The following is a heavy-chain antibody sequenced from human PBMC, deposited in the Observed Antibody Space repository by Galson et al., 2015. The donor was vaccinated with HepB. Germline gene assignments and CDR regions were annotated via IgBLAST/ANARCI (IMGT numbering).Heavy chain of an antibody. V-gene: IGHV3-30-3*01. CDR1: GFTFSSYA. Sequence: SLRLSCAASGFTFSSYAMHWVRQAPGKGLEWVAVISYDGSNKYYADSVKGRFTISRDNSKNTLYLQMNSLRAEDTAVYYCARAYPKYCSSTSCYTFDYWGQGTLVTVSS. CDR2: ISYDGSNK. J-gene: IGHJ4*02. D-gene: IGHD2-2*02. CDR3: ARAYPKYCSSTSCYTFDY.